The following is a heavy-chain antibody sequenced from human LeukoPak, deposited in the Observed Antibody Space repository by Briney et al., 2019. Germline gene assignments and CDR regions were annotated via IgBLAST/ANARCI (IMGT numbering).Heavy chain of an antibody. CDR3: ARGYDFWSGYSYYYYYMDV. CDR1: GYTFTSCD. Sequence: APVKVSCKASGYTFTSCDINWVRQATGQGREWMGWMNPNSGNTGYAQRFQGRVTITRNPSISTAYMELSSLRSEDTAVYYCARGYDFWSGYSYYYYYMDVWGKGTTVTVSS. D-gene: IGHD3-3*01. J-gene: IGHJ6*03. CDR2: MNPNSGNT. V-gene: IGHV1-8*03.